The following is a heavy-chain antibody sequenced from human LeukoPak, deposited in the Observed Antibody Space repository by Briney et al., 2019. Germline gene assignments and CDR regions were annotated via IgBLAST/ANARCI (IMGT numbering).Heavy chain of an antibody. J-gene: IGHJ5*02. CDR3: ARAARVTWSGYSHGWFDP. V-gene: IGHV1-2*02. Sequence: GASVKVSCKASGYTSTGYYMHWVRQAPGQGLEWMGWINPNSGGTNYAQKFQGRVTMTRDTSISTAYMELSRLRSDDTAVYYCARAARVTWSGYSHGWFDPWGQGTLVTVSS. CDR1: GYTSTGYY. CDR2: INPNSGGT. D-gene: IGHD3-3*01.